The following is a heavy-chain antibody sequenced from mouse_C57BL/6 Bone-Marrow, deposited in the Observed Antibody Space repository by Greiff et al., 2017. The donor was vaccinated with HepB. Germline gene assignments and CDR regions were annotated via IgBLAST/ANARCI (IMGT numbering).Heavy chain of an antibody. V-gene: IGHV5-4*01. CDR3: ARVFTMICFDY. Sequence: EVQLVESGGGLVKPGGSLKLSCAASGFTFSSYAMSWVRQTPEKRLEWVATISDGGSYTYYPDNVKGRFTISRDNAKNNLYLQMSHLKSEDTAMYYCARVFTMICFDYWGQGTTLTVSS. J-gene: IGHJ2*01. CDR1: GFTFSSYA. D-gene: IGHD2-4*01. CDR2: ISDGGSYT.